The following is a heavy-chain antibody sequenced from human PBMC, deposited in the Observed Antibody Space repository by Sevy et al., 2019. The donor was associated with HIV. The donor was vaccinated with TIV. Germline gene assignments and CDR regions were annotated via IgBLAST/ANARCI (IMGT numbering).Heavy chain of an antibody. CDR1: GYSISSGYY. D-gene: IGHD3-22*01. CDR2: IYHSEST. CDR3: ARTLRGDFDSSASAFDI. V-gene: IGHV4-38-2*01. Sequence: SETLSLTCDVSGYSISSGYYGGWIRQPPGKGLEWIGSIYHSESTYYNPSLKRRVTISVDTSKNTFSLKLRSVTAADTAVYYCARTLRGDFDSSASAFDIWGQGTMVTVSS. J-gene: IGHJ3*02.